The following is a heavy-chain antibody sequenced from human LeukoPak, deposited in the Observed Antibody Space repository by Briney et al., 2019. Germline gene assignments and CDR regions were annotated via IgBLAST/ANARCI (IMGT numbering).Heavy chain of an antibody. Sequence: ASVQVSCQASGGTFSGYAISWVRQAPGQGLEWMGGIIPIFGTANYAQKFQGRVTITADESTSTAYMELSSLRSEDTAVYYCAKRDYYDSSGYGYWGQGTLVTVSS. D-gene: IGHD3-22*01. CDR1: GGTFSGYA. CDR2: IIPIFGTA. J-gene: IGHJ4*02. CDR3: AKRDYYDSSGYGY. V-gene: IGHV1-69*13.